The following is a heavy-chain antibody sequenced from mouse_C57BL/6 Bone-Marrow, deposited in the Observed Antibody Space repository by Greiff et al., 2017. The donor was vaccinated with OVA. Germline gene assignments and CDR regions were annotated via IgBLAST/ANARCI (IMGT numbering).Heavy chain of an antibody. Sequence: VQRVESGAELARPGASVKMSCKASGYTFTSYTMHWVKQRPGQGLEWIGYINPSSGYTKYNQKVKDKATLTADKSSSTAYMQLSSLTSEDSAVYYCASAFAYCGQGTLVTVSA. V-gene: IGHV1-4*01. CDR3: ASAFAY. CDR2: INPSSGYT. CDR1: GYTFTSYT. J-gene: IGHJ3*01.